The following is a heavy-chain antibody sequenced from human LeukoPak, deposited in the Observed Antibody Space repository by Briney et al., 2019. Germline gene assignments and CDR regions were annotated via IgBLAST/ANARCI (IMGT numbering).Heavy chain of an antibody. D-gene: IGHD3-22*01. J-gene: IGHJ4*02. Sequence: SETLSLTCTVSGGSISTYYWSWIRQAPGKGLEWIGNIYYSGSTNYNPSLTSRVNMSVDTSQTQFSLKLSSVTAADTAAYYCARSIGYYYPFDFWGQGTPVTVSS. CDR2: IYYSGST. CDR3: ARSIGYYYPFDF. CDR1: GGSISTYY. V-gene: IGHV4-59*08.